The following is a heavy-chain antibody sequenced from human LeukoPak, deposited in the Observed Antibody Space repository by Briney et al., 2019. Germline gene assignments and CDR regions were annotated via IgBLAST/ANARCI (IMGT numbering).Heavy chain of an antibody. CDR2: TSVSGDST. CDR3: ARDAHCSSTSCYNFDY. CDR1: GFTFSSYA. V-gene: IGHV3-23*01. D-gene: IGHD2-2*01. J-gene: IGHJ4*02. Sequence: GGSLRLSCAASGFTFSSYAMSWVRQAPGKGLEWVSGTSVSGDSTYYADSVKGRFIISRDNSKNTLYLQMNSLRAEDTAVYYCARDAHCSSTSCYNFDYWGQGTLVTVSS.